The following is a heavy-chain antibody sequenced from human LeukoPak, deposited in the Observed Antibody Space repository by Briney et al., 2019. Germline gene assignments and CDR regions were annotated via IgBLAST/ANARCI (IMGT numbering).Heavy chain of an antibody. CDR1: GFTISSNY. J-gene: IGHJ4*02. CDR2: IYSGGST. D-gene: IGHD6-19*01. V-gene: IGHV3-53*01. Sequence: GGSLRLSCAASGFTISSNYMSWVRQAPGKGLEWVSVIYSGGSTYYADSVKGRFTISRDNSKNTLYLQMNSLRAEDTAVYYCARVTQWLFDYWGQGTLVTVSS. CDR3: ARVTQWLFDY.